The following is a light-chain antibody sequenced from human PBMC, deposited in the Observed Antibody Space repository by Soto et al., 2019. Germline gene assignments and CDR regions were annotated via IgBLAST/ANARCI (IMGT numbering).Light chain of an antibody. Sequence: IVLTQSPLSLPVTPGESASISCRSNQSLRHSNGFNYLDWFLQRPGQSPQLLIYMGSNRASGVPDRFSGSGSGTEFTLKISGVEADDIGVYYCMQAVQTPWTFGQGTKVDIK. V-gene: IGKV2-28*01. CDR1: QSLRHSNGFNY. J-gene: IGKJ1*01. CDR3: MQAVQTPWT. CDR2: MGS.